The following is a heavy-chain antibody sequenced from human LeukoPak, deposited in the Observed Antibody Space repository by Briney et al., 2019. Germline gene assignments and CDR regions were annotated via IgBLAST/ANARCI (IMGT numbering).Heavy chain of an antibody. Sequence: ASVKVSCKASGYTFTSYYVNWVRQAPGQGLEWMGIINPSGGSTSYAQKFQGRVTMTRDTSTRTFYMELTSLRFEDTAVYFCARGFGDLDYWGQGSPVTVSS. J-gene: IGHJ4*02. V-gene: IGHV1-46*01. CDR3: ARGFGDLDY. CDR2: INPSGGST. D-gene: IGHD3-10*01. CDR1: GYTFTSYY.